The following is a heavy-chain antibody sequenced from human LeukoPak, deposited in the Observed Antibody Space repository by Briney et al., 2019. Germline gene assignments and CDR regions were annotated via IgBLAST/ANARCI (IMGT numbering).Heavy chain of an antibody. CDR2: IRYDGSSI. Sequence: GGSLRLSCVASGFSFSSHGMHWVRQAPGKGLEWVAFIRYDGSSIYYADSVKGRFTISRDNSKNTLYLQMNRLRAEDTALYSCAKDPGGLIARLDYWGQGTLVTVSS. V-gene: IGHV3-30*02. J-gene: IGHJ4*02. CDR3: AKDPGGLIARLDY. D-gene: IGHD3-16*02. CDR1: GFSFSSHG.